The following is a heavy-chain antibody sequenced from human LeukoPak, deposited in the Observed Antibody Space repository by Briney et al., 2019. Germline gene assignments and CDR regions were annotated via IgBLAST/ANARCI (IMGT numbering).Heavy chain of an antibody. J-gene: IGHJ4*02. V-gene: IGHV1-24*01. Sequence: ASVKVSCKVSGYTLTELSMHWVRQAPGKGLEWMGGFDPEDGETIYAQKFQGRVTMTEDTSTDTAYMELSSPRSEDTAVYYCATTSRSFDWLLPFDYWGQGTLVTVSS. CDR3: ATTSRSFDWLLPFDY. CDR2: FDPEDGET. CDR1: GYTLTELS. D-gene: IGHD3-9*01.